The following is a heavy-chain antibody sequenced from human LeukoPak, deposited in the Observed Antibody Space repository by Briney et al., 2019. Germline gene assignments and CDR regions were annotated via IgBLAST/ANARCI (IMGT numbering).Heavy chain of an antibody. D-gene: IGHD2-21*02. V-gene: IGHV4-31*11. Sequence: SQTLSLTCAVSGDSIRSGGYYWSWIRQHPGKGLEWIGYIYYSGSTYYNPPLKSRVTISVDTSKNQFSLKLSSVTAADTAVYYCARGLLFSWFDPWGQGTLVTVSS. J-gene: IGHJ5*02. CDR2: IYYSGST. CDR1: GDSIRSGGYY. CDR3: ARGLLFSWFDP.